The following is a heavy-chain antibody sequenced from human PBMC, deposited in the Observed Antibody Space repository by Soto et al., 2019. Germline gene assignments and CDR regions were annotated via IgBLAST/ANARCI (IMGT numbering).Heavy chain of an antibody. V-gene: IGHV4-31*03. J-gene: IGHJ4*02. CDR1: GASITNDDFF. D-gene: IGHD5-18*01. CDR3: EKMERTQLWLLVQN. CDR2: ITYGGSI. Sequence: SETLSLTCTVSGASITNDDFFWSWVRQHPDKGLEWLAYITYGGSIYYNPSLRSRLSVSIDKSKSQFSLNVRSVTAADTAVYFCEKMERTQLWLLVQNWGQGLPVTVS.